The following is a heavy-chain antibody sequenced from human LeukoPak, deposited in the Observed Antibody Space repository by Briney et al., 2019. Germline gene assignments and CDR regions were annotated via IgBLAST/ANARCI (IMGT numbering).Heavy chain of an antibody. CDR3: AKGGSPSCYSSSGY. J-gene: IGHJ4*02. CDR1: GFTFSTYA. D-gene: IGHD2-2*01. V-gene: IGHV3-23*01. CDR2: ICGSDGSR. Sequence: GGSLRLSCAASGFTFSTYAMSWVRQAPGKGLEWVSAICGSDGSRYYADSVKGRFTISRDNSKNTLYMQMNSLRGEVTAVYYCAKGGSPSCYSSSGYWGQGILVTVSS.